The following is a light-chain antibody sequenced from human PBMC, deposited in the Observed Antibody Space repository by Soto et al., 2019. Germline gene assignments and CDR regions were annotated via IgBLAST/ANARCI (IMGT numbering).Light chain of an antibody. V-gene: IGLV1-44*01. CDR3: AAWDDSLNAVL. CDR2: SNN. CDR1: SSNIGSNT. Sequence: QSVLTQPPSASGTPGQRVTIACSGSSSNIGSNTVNWYQQLTGTAPKLLIYSNNQRPSGVPDRFSGSRSGTSASLAISGLQSEDEADYYCAAWDDSLNAVLFGGGTKLTVL. J-gene: IGLJ2*01.